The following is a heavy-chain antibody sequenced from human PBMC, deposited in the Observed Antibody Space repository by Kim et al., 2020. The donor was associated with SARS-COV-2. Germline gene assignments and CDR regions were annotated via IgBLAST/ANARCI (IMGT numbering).Heavy chain of an antibody. CDR3: ARDTTWQYDS. CDR2: IDGKTGNP. J-gene: IGHJ4*02. Sequence: ASVKVSCKASGYILSRYGVNWVRQAPGQGLEWMGWIDGKTGNPTYAQGFTGRLVVSLDTSVSTAYLQISSLKTDDTAIYYCARDTTWQYDSWGQGTLVTV. D-gene: IGHD1-26*01. CDR1: GYILSRYG. V-gene: IGHV7-4-1*02.